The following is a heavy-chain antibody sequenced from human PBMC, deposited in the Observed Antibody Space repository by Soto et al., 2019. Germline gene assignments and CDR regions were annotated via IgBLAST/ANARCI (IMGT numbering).Heavy chain of an antibody. CDR2: IYYSGST. CDR3: ARAMYSSSWYYLDY. J-gene: IGHJ4*02. D-gene: IGHD6-13*01. CDR1: GGSISSYY. V-gene: IGHV4-59*01. Sequence: SETLSLTCTVSGGSISSYYWSWLRQPPGKGLEWIGYIYYSGSTNYNPSLKSRVTISVDTSKNQFSLKLSSVTAADTAVYYCARAMYSSSWYYLDYWGQGTLVTVSS.